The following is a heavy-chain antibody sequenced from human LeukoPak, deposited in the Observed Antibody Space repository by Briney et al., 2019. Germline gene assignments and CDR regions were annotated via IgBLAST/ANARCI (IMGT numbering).Heavy chain of an antibody. J-gene: IGHJ4*02. CDR3: ASNPVVAATPGGY. CDR1: GFTFSSYG. CDR2: ISYDGSNK. V-gene: IGHV3-30*03. Sequence: GRSLRLSCAASGFTFSSYGMHWVRQAPGKGLEWVAVISYDGSNKYYADSVKGRFTISRDNSKNTLYLQMNSLRAEDTAVYYCASNPVVAATPGGYWGQGTLVTVSS. D-gene: IGHD2-15*01.